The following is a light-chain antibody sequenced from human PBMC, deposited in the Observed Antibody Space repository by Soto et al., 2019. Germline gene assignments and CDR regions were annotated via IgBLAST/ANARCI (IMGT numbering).Light chain of an antibody. CDR3: QSSDIRNVV. CDR1: GGSIASNY. J-gene: IGLJ2*01. CDR2: EDD. Sequence: NFMLTQPHSVSESPGKTVTISCTGSGGSIASNYEQWFQQRPGSAPTTVIYEDDQRPSGVPDRFSGSIDSSSNSASLTISGLKTEDEADYYCQSSDIRNVVFGGGTKLTVL. V-gene: IGLV6-57*02.